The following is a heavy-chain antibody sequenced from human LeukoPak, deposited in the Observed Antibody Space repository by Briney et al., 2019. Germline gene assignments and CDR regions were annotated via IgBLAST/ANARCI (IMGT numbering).Heavy chain of an antibody. J-gene: IGHJ5*02. D-gene: IGHD4-17*01. CDR2: INAGNGNT. CDR1: GYTFTSYA. CDR3: ARNDCDYGDSWFDP. Sequence: ASVKVSCKASGYTFTSYAMHWVRQAPGQRLEWMGWINAGNGNTKYSQKFQGRVTITRDTSASTAYMELSSLRSEDTAVYYCARNDCDYGDSWFDPWGQGTLVTVSS. V-gene: IGHV1-3*01.